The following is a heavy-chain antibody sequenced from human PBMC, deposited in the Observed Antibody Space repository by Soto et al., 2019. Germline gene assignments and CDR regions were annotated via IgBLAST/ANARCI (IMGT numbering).Heavy chain of an antibody. CDR3: ARVRYYDSSGYYAFDY. Sequence: ASVKVSCKASGDGFSNYGFSWVREAPGQGLEWLGWISAYDGQTNYTKKFQGRVTMTTDTSSSTAFMELRSLRSDDTAVYYCARVRYYDSSGYYAFDYWGLGTLVTVSS. J-gene: IGHJ4*02. CDR1: GDGFSNYG. CDR2: ISAYDGQT. V-gene: IGHV1-18*01. D-gene: IGHD3-22*01.